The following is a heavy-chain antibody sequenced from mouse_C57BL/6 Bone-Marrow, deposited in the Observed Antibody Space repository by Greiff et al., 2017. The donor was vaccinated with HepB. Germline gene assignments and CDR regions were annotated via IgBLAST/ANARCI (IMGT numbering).Heavy chain of an antibody. J-gene: IGHJ4*01. D-gene: IGHD1-1*01. CDR1: GYTFTEYT. CDR3: ARHEDYYGSSYHYAMDY. Sequence: VKLMESGAELVKPGASVKLSCKASGYTFTEYTIHWVKQRSGQGLEWIGWFYPGSGSIKYNEKFKDKATLTADKSSSTVYMELSRLTSEDSAVYFCARHEDYYGSSYHYAMDYWGQGTSVTVSS. V-gene: IGHV1-62-2*01. CDR2: FYPGSGSI.